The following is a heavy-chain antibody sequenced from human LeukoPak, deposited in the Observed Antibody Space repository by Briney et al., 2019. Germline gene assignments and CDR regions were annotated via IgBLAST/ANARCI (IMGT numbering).Heavy chain of an antibody. Sequence: GASVKVSCKASGGTFSSSGISWVRQAPGQGLGWMGGIIPMIGTPNYAQKVQGRVTITADESTSTAYMELSSLRSEDTAVYYCASHCSSTSCYADYYYMDVWGKGTTVTVSS. J-gene: IGHJ6*03. D-gene: IGHD2-2*01. CDR3: ASHCSSTSCYADYYYMDV. CDR2: IIPMIGTP. V-gene: IGHV1-69*01. CDR1: GGTFSSSG.